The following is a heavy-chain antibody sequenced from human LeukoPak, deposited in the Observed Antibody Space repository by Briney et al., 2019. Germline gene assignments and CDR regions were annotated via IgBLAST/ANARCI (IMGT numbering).Heavy chain of an antibody. CDR2: ISSSSSYI. CDR3: ARNFYYYYYMDV. Sequence: PGGSLRLSCAASGFTFSSYSMNLVRQAPGKGLEWVSSISSSSSYIYYADSVKGRFTISRDNAKNSLYLQMNSLRAEDTAVYYCARNFYYYYYMDVWGKGTTVTVSS. V-gene: IGHV3-21*01. J-gene: IGHJ6*03. CDR1: GFTFSSYS.